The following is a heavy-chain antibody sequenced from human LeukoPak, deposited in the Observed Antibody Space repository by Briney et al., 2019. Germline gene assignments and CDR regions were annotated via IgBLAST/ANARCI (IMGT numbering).Heavy chain of an antibody. J-gene: IGHJ4*02. CDR1: GLPFRSYA. D-gene: IGHD3-10*01. CDR2: ISKEGFTT. CDR3: VKGEMAMLRGVHAD. V-gene: IGHV3-64D*09. Sequence: GGSLRLSCSASGLPFRSYAMHWVRQAQGQGRGFVSAISKEGFTTYYADSVKGRFTISRDNSRNILSLQMSSLRPDDTAVYYCVKGEMAMLRGVHADWGQGTLVTVSS.